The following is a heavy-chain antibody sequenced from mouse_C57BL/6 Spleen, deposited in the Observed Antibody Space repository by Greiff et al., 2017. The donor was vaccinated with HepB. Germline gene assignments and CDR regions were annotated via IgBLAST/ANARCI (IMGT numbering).Heavy chain of an antibody. J-gene: IGHJ4*01. V-gene: IGHV1-59*01. D-gene: IGHD2-5*01. Sequence: QVQLQQPGAELVRPGTSVKLSCKASGYTFTSYWMHWVKQRPGQGLEWIGVIDPSDSYTNYNQKFKGKATLTVDTSSSTAYMQLSSLTSEDSAVYYGARSGYSKRYAMDYWGQGTSVTVSS. CDR2: IDPSDSYT. CDR3: ARSGYSKRYAMDY. CDR1: GYTFTSYW.